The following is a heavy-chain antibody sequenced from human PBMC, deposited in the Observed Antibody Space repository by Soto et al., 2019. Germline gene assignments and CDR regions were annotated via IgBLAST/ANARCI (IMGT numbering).Heavy chain of an antibody. Sequence: GGYLRLSCAASGFSFSSHWMHWVRQAPRKGLLWVSRINNDGSSTVYADSVKGRFTISRDNAESTLYLQMNSLRAEDTAFYYCVRRFLVPEYCGQGALVTVSS. V-gene: IGHV3-74*01. CDR2: INNDGSST. J-gene: IGHJ1*01. CDR3: VRRFLVPEY. CDR1: GFSFSSHW.